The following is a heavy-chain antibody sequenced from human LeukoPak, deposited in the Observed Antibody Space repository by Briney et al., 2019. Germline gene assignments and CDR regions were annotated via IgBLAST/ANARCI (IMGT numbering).Heavy chain of an antibody. Sequence: ASVTVSCKASGYTFTSYAMHWVRQAPGQRLEWMGWINAGNGNTKYSQKFQGRVTITRDTSASTAYMELSSLRSEDTAVYYCARAPEYYDFWSGYPRMGYYYYGMDVWGQGTTVTVSS. CDR2: INAGNGNT. CDR3: ARAPEYYDFWSGYPRMGYYYYGMDV. J-gene: IGHJ6*02. CDR1: GYTFTSYA. V-gene: IGHV1-3*01. D-gene: IGHD3-3*01.